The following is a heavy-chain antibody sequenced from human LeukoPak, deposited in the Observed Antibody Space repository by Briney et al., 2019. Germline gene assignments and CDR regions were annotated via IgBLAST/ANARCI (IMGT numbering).Heavy chain of an antibody. J-gene: IGHJ6*02. D-gene: IGHD5-18*01. CDR2: MNPNSGNT. V-gene: IGHV1-8*01. Sequence: ASVKVSCKASGYTFTSYDINWVRQATGQGLEWMGWMNPNSGNTGYAQKFQGRVTMTRNTSISTAYMELSSLRSEDTAVYYCARDGGYSYGLTNYYYYGMDVWGQGTTVTVSS. CDR1: GYTFTSYD. CDR3: ARDGGYSYGLTNYYYYGMDV.